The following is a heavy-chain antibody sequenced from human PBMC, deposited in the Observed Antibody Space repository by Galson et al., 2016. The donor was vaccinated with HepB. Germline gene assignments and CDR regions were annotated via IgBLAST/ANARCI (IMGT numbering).Heavy chain of an antibody. D-gene: IGHD1-26*01. J-gene: IGHJ4*02. Sequence: SVKVSCKASGYTFTTYYMHWVRQAPGQGLEWMGIINPGGTSTTYAQNFQGRVALTRDTSTSTVYMELSSLRFEDTAVYYCARDERTGTFYTFDLWGQGTLVTVSS. CDR3: ARDERTGTFYTFDL. CDR1: GYTFTTYY. V-gene: IGHV1-46*01. CDR2: INPGGTST.